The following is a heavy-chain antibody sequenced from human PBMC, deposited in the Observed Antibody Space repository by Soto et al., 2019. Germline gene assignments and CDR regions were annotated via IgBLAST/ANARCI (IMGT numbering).Heavy chain of an antibody. D-gene: IGHD2-15*01. CDR1: GFTFSSYS. V-gene: IGHV3-48*02. Sequence: PGGSLRLSCAAAGFTFSSYSMNWVRQAPGKGLEWVSYIGSSSSPIYYADSVKGRFTISRDNAKNSLYLQMNSLRDEDTAVYYCARYCSGGSCFGDYWGQGTLVTVSS. CDR3: ARYCSGGSCFGDY. CDR2: IGSSSSPI. J-gene: IGHJ4*02.